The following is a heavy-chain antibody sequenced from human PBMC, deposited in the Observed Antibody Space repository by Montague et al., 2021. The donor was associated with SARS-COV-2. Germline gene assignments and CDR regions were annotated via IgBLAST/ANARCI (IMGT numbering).Heavy chain of an antibody. Sequence: SETLSLTCSVSGDSFSSHYWSWIRQPPGKGLEWIGYIFNNGSPDYSPSLKSRVTISIDTSSNQFSLRLRSVTATDTAVYFCARHSSYGDFHFDYWGQGLLVAVSS. CDR2: IFNNGSP. D-gene: IGHD4-17*01. J-gene: IGHJ4*02. V-gene: IGHV4-59*08. CDR1: GDSFSSHY. CDR3: ARHSSYGDFHFDY.